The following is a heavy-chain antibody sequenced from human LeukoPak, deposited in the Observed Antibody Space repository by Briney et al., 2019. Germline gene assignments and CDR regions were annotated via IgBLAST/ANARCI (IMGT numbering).Heavy chain of an antibody. V-gene: IGHV3-7*01. Sequence: GGSLRLSCVVSGFSFRNYWMSWVRQAPGKGLEWVANIKEDGTVKNYVDSVKGRLTISRENAQNSLYLQMDNLRAEDTAVYYCAREGNWGQGGLVTVSS. CDR2: IKEDGTVK. CDR1: GFSFRNYW. CDR3: AREGN. J-gene: IGHJ4*02.